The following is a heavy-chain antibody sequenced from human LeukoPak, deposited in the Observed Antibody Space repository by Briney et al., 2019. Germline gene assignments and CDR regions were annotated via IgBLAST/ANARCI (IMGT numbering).Heavy chain of an antibody. Sequence: PEASVKVSCKASGYTFTSYGISWVRQAPGQGLEWMGWISAYNGNTNYAQKLQGRVTMTTDTSTSTAYMELRSLRSDDTAVYYCARDGYDYVWGSYRPQGYWGQGTLVTVSS. CDR1: GYTFTSYG. CDR3: ARDGYDYVWGSYRPQGY. CDR2: ISAYNGNT. V-gene: IGHV1-18*01. J-gene: IGHJ4*02. D-gene: IGHD3-16*02.